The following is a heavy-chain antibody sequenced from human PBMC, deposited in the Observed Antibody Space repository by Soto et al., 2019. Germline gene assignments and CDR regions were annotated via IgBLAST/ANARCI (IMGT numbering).Heavy chain of an antibody. V-gene: IGHV4-34*01. CDR2: INHSGST. CDR3: ARGSSSHGPAAMPAGPSGYYYYYMDV. J-gene: IGHJ6*03. Sequence: SETLSLTCAVYGGSFSGYYWSWIRQPPGKGLEWIGEINHSGSTNYNPSLKSRVTISVDTSKNQFSLKLSSVTAADTAVYYCARGSSSHGPAAMPAGPSGYYYYYMDVWGKGTTVTVSS. CDR1: GGSFSGYY. D-gene: IGHD2-2*01.